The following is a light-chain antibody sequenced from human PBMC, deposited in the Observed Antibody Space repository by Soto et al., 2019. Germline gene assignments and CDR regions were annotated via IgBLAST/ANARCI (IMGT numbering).Light chain of an antibody. CDR3: QSYDSSLSGYV. CDR2: GNH. V-gene: IGLV1-40*01. J-gene: IGLJ1*01. Sequence: QPVLTQPPSVSGAPGQRVTISCTGNSTNIGAGFDVHWYQQLPGTAPKLLIYGNHNRPSGVPDRFSGSKSGTSASLAITGLQAEDEADFYCQSYDSSLSGYVFGSGTKLTVL. CDR1: STNIGAGFD.